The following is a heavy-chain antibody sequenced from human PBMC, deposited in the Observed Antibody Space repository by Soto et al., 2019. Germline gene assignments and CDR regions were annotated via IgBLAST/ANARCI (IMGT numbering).Heavy chain of an antibody. V-gene: IGHV3-11*06. J-gene: IGHJ6*02. CDR3: ARDRSSGWSYYYYYGMDV. CDR1: GFTSSDYY. D-gene: IGHD6-19*01. CDR2: ISSSSSYT. Sequence: LRLSCAASGFTSSDYYMSWIRQAPGKGLEWVSYISSSSSYTNYADSVKGRFTISRDNAKNSLYLQMNSLRAEDTAVYYCARDRSSGWSYYYYYGMDVWGQGTTVTVSS.